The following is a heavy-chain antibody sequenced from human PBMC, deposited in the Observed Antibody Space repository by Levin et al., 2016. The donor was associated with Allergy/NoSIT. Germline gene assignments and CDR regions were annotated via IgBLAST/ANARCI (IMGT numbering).Heavy chain of an antibody. CDR3: ARDHDGPDTAMAYYFDY. Sequence: WVRQAPGQGLEWMGIINPSGGSTSYAQKFQGRVTMTRDTSTSTVYMELSSLRSEDTAVYYCARDHDGPDTAMAYYFDYWGQGTLVTVSS. CDR2: INPSGGST. J-gene: IGHJ4*02. D-gene: IGHD5-18*01. V-gene: IGHV1-46*01.